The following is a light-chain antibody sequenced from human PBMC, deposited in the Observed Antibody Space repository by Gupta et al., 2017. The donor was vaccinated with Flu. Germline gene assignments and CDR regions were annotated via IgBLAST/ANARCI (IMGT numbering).Light chain of an antibody. Sequence: SYELTQPPSVSVSLGQTASVTCSGDTLGDKYVSWYRQKSGQSPVLVVYQDYRRPSGIPERLSGSNSWNAATLTIPGTQAMDDADYSGQTWDNGTWAFGGGTKLTVL. J-gene: IGLJ3*02. V-gene: IGLV3-1*01. CDR1: TLGDKY. CDR3: QTWDNGTWA. CDR2: QDY.